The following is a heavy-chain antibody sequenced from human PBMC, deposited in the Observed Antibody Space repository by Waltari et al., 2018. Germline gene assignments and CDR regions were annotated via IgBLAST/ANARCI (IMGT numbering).Heavy chain of an antibody. J-gene: IGHJ4*02. D-gene: IGHD7-27*01. CDR1: GGPIRSFH. CDR3: ARQWNWGSVHYFDY. CDR2: MYYSGST. Sequence: QVQLQESGPGLVKPSETLSLTCTVSGGPIRSFHWSWIRQPPGKGLEWIGYMYYSGSTNYNPSLKSRVTISVDTSKNQFSLKLSSVTAADTAVYYCARQWNWGSVHYFDYWGQGTLVTVSS. V-gene: IGHV4-59*08.